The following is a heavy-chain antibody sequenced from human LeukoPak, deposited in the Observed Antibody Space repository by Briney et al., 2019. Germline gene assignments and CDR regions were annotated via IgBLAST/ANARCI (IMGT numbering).Heavy chain of an antibody. Sequence: PGGSLRLSCAASGFTFSDYYMSWIRQAPGKGLEWVSYISSSGSTIYYADSVKGRFTISRDNAKNSLYLQMNSLRAEDTAVHYCAKSGTSSYYYYYYMDVWGKGTTVTVSS. V-gene: IGHV3-11*01. CDR2: ISSSGSTI. CDR1: GFTFSDYY. CDR3: AKSGTSSYYYYYYMDV. J-gene: IGHJ6*03. D-gene: IGHD1-26*01.